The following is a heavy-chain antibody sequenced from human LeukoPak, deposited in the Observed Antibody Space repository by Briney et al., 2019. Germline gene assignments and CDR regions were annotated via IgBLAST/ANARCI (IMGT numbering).Heavy chain of an antibody. Sequence: SVKVSCKASGGTFISYAISWVRQAPGQGLEWMGGIIPIFGTANYAQKFQGRVTMTTDTSTSTAYMELRSLRSDDTAVYYCARGEVGATAGTSFDYWGQGTLVTVSS. D-gene: IGHD1-26*01. J-gene: IGHJ4*02. CDR3: ARGEVGATAGTSFDY. CDR1: GGTFISYA. CDR2: IIPIFGTA. V-gene: IGHV1-69*05.